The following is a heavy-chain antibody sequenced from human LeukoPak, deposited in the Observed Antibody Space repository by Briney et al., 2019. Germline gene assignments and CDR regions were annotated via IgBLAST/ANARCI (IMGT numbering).Heavy chain of an antibody. D-gene: IGHD3-10*01. CDR1: GFTFSDYY. CDR3: ARDKEFGELSFDY. J-gene: IGHJ4*02. CDR2: ISGSGSTI. Sequence: PGGSLRLSCAASGFTFSDYYMSWMRQAPGKGLEWVSYISGSGSTIYYAESVKGRFTISRDNAKNSLYLQMNSLRAEDTAVYYCARDKEFGELSFDYWGQGTLVTVSS. V-gene: IGHV3-11*04.